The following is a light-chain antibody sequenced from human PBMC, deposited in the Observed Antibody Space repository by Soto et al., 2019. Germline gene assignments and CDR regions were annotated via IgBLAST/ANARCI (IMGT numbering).Light chain of an antibody. CDR3: QQSYSTRYT. V-gene: IGKV1-39*01. J-gene: IGKJ2*01. Sequence: GYRVTITCRASQSISSYLNWYQQKPGKAPKLLIYAASSLQSGVPSRFSGSGSGTDFTLTISSLQPEDFATYYCQQSYSTRYTFGQGTKVDIK. CDR2: AAS. CDR1: QSISSY.